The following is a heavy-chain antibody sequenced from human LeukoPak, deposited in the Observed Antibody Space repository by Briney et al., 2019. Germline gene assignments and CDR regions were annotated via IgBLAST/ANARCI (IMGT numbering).Heavy chain of an antibody. CDR3: TKLKGWYGEGFFDY. D-gene: IGHD6-19*01. CDR2: LYSGGAT. J-gene: IGHJ4*02. V-gene: IGHV3-53*01. CDR1: GFTVNSDY. Sequence: GGSLRLSCAASGFTVNSDYMSWVRQPAGKGLEWVSVLYSGGATFYADSVKGRFTISRDTSKNTLYLQMNDLRADDTAVYYCTKLKGWYGEGFFDYWGQGTLVTVSS.